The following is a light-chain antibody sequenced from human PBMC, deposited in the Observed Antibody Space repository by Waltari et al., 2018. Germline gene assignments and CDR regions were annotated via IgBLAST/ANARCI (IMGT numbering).Light chain of an antibody. CDR3: SSFAGSSQML. CDR1: SSDVGGFDY. J-gene: IGLJ2*01. V-gene: IGLV2-8*01. Sequence: QSALTQPPSASGSPGQSVTISCTGTSSDVGGFDYVSWYQQHPGKVPSLMIYEVSKRPPGVPDRFSGLKSGNTASLTVSGLQVEDEADYYCSSFAGSSQMLFGGGTKLTVL. CDR2: EVS.